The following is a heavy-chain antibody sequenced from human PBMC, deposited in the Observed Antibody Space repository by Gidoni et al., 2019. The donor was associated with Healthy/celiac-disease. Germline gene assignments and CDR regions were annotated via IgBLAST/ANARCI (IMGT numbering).Heavy chain of an antibody. J-gene: IGHJ5*02. CDR3: ARDVRGAKYCSGGSCYLTRENWFDP. Sequence: QVQLQESGPGLVKPSQTLSLTCTVSGGSISSGDYYWSWIRQPPGKGLEWIGYIYYSGSTYYNPSLKSRVTISVDTSKNQFSLKLSSVTAADTAVYYCARDVRGAKYCSGGSCYLTRENWFDPWGQGTLVTVSS. CDR1: GGSISSGDYY. CDR2: IYYSGST. V-gene: IGHV4-30-4*01. D-gene: IGHD2-15*01.